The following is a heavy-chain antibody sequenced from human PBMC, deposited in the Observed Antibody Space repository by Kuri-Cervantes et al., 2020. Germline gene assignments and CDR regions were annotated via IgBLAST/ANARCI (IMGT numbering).Heavy chain of an antibody. D-gene: IGHD3-22*01. CDR3: ARDRTLYDSSGYYYPRGYGMDV. CDR1: GGSISSGGYY. V-gene: IGHV4-31*03. CDR2: IYYSGST. Sequence: TLSLTCTVSGGSISSGGYYWSWIRQHPGKGLEWIGYIYYSGSTYYNPSLKSRVTISVDTSKNQFSLKLSSVTAADTAVYYCARDRTLYDSSGYYYPRGYGMDVWGQGTTVTVSS. J-gene: IGHJ6*02.